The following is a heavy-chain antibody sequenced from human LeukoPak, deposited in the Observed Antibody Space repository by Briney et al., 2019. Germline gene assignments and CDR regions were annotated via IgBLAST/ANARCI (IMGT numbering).Heavy chain of an antibody. CDR1: GFTFSSYS. D-gene: IGHD2-21*02. CDR3: ARDEAYCGGDCYFY. CDR2: INRDGSER. V-gene: IGHV3-7*01. Sequence: PGGSLRLSCAASGFTFSSYSMNWVRQAPGKGLEWVANINRDGSERYYVDSVRGRFTMSRDNAKNSLYLQMNSLRAEDTAVYYCARDEAYCGGDCYFYWGQGILVTVSS. J-gene: IGHJ4*02.